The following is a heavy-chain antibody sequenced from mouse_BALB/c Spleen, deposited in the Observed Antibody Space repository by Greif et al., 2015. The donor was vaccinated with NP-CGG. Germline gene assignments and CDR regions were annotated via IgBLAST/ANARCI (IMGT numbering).Heavy chain of an antibody. CDR2: INPSNGGT. CDR1: GYTFTSYY. CDR3: TRGGYYAMDY. Sequence: VKLQESGAELVKPGASVKLSCKASGYTFTSYYMYWVKQRPGQGLEWIGEINPSNGGTNFNEKFKSKATLTVDKSSSTAYMQLSSLTSEDSAVYYCTRGGYYAMDYWGQGTSVTVSS. V-gene: IGHV1S81*02. J-gene: IGHJ4*01.